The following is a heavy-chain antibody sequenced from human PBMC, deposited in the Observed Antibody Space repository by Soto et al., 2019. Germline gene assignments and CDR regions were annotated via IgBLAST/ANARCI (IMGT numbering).Heavy chain of an antibody. Sequence: QVQLVQSGAEVKKPGASVKVSCQTSGYNFSAYYFNWVRQAAGQGPEWMGWLNPRNGQTGYVQKFRVRVTMTRDTSIATVYLELSRLTSDDTAIYFCARESDTSMVDYWGQGTLVTVSS. CDR1: GYNFSAYY. CDR3: ARESDTSMVDY. CDR2: LNPRNGQT. J-gene: IGHJ4*02. V-gene: IGHV1-8*01. D-gene: IGHD5-18*01.